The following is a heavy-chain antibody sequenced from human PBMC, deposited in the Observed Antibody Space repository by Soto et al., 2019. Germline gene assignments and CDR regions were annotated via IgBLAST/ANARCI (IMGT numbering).Heavy chain of an antibody. Sequence: QVQLVQSGAEVKKPGSSVKVSCKASGGTFSTYTISWVRQAPGQGLEWMGRIIPILGIANYAQKFQGRVTITADKSTSTAYMELRSLRSEDTGVYYCASRSTVVVAATEAFDYWGQGTLVTVSS. CDR3: ASRSTVVVAATEAFDY. CDR1: GGTFSTYT. D-gene: IGHD2-15*01. V-gene: IGHV1-69*02. CDR2: IIPILGIA. J-gene: IGHJ4*02.